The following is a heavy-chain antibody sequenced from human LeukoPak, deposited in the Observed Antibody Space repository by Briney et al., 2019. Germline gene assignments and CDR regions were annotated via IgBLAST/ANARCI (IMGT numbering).Heavy chain of an antibody. V-gene: IGHV4-61*01. J-gene: IGHJ3*02. CDR2: IYYSGST. CDR1: GGSVSSGSYY. Sequence: PSETLSLTCTVSGGSVSSGSYYWSWIRQPPGKGLEWIGYIYYSGSTNYNPSLKSRVTISVDTSKNQFSLKLSSVTAADTAVYYCARDLRYCSGGSCYFAFDIWGQGTMVTASS. D-gene: IGHD2-15*01. CDR3: ARDLRYCSGGSCYFAFDI.